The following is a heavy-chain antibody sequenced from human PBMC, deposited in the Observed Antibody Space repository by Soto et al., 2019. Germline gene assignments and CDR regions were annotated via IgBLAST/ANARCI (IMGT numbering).Heavy chain of an antibody. D-gene: IGHD2-15*01. V-gene: IGHV3-23*01. CDR3: AKALKVNPKDIVVVVAATRHYYYYGMDV. CDR1: GFTFSSYA. CDR2: ISGSGGST. Sequence: EVQLLESGGGLVQPGGSLRLSCAASGFTFSSYAMSWVRQAPGKGLEWVSAISGSGGSTYYADSVKGRFTISRDNSKNTLYLQMNSLRAEDTAVYYCAKALKVNPKDIVVVVAATRHYYYYGMDVWGQGTTVTVSS. J-gene: IGHJ6*02.